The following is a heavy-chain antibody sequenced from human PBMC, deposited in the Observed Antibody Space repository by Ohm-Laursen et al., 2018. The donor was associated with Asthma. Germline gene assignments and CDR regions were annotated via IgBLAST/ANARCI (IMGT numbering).Heavy chain of an antibody. CDR3: ATFNWGSRGFDF. Sequence: SLRLSCAATGFTFSSYAMHWVHQAPGKGLEWVAVISYDGSNKYYADSVKGRFTISRDNSKNTLYLQMNSLRDADTAVYYCATFNWGSRGFDFWGQGALVTVSS. J-gene: IGHJ4*02. D-gene: IGHD7-27*01. CDR1: GFTFSSYA. V-gene: IGHV3-30-3*02. CDR2: ISYDGSNK.